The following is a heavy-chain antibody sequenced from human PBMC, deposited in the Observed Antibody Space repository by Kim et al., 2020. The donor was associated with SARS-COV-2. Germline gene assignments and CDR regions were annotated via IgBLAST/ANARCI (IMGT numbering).Heavy chain of an antibody. CDR1: GYPLRNFY. CDR3: ARGDYCSSTKCYSFYY. Sequence: ASVKVSCKASGYPLRNFYIHWVRQAPGQGLEWMGIINPTDGSTNSAQKFQGSVTMTTDTSTNTAYMELSSLTSDDTAVYYCARGDYCSSTKCYSFYYWGQGTLATVSS. J-gene: IGHJ4*02. CDR2: INPTDGST. V-gene: IGHV1-46*01. D-gene: IGHD2-2*01.